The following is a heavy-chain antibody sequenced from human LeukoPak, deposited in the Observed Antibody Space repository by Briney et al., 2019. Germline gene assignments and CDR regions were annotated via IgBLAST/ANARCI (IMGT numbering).Heavy chain of an antibody. CDR2: VGGSGSHT. D-gene: IGHD6-13*01. Sequence: GGSLRLSCAASGFTFSSFAMAWVRQAPGKGLGWVAVVGGSGSHTDYADSVKGRFTISRDNPKNTLSVQLRNLRVEDTAVYYCARVSLSGTRPYYFDYWGQGTLVTVSS. CDR1: GFTFSSFA. CDR3: ARVSLSGTRPYYFDY. V-gene: IGHV3-23*01. J-gene: IGHJ4*02.